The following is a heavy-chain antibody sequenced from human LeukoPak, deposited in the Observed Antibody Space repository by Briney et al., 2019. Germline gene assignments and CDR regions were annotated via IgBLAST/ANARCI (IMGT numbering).Heavy chain of an antibody. Sequence: SETLSLTCAVSGGSFSGYYWSWFRQPPGKGLEWIGEMHYSGATNYDPTLKSRVTISADTSKNQFSLKLTSVSAADAAVYFCARGNLDGFYFDFWGRGTLVTVSS. D-gene: IGHD5-24*01. CDR3: ARGNLDGFYFDF. J-gene: IGHJ4*02. CDR1: GGSFSGYY. V-gene: IGHV4-34*01. CDR2: MHYSGAT.